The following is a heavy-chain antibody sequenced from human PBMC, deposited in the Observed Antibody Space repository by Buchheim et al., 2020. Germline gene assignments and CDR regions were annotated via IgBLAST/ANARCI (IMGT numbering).Heavy chain of an antibody. J-gene: IGHJ4*02. CDR1: GFTFSSYA. D-gene: IGHD3-10*01. V-gene: IGHV3-23*01. Sequence: EVQLLESGGGLVQPGGSLRLSCAASGFTFSSYAMSWVRQVPGKGLEWVSSISDSGVTTSFAYSVKGRFSISRDNSKNTLYLKMNSLRAEDTAVYYCAEAIRASDYWGQGTL. CDR3: AEAIRASDY. CDR2: ISDSGVTT.